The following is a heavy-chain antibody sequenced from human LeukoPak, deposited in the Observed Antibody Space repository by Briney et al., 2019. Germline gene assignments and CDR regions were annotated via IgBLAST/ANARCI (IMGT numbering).Heavy chain of an antibody. J-gene: IGHJ4*02. CDR2: FIHSGSI. Sequence: SETLSLTCGVSGGSFSGYYWSWIRQSPGKGLEWIGEFIHSGSINYNPSLKSRVTISLDTSTNHFSLKLSSVTAADTAVYYCSQRGSGRIPFGYFDYWGQGTLVTVSS. V-gene: IGHV4-34*12. CDR3: SQRGSGRIPFGYFDY. D-gene: IGHD3-10*01. CDR1: GGSFSGYY.